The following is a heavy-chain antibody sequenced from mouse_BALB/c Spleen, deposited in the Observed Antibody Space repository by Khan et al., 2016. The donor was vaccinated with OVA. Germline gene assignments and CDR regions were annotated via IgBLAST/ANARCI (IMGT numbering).Heavy chain of an antibody. J-gene: IGHJ2*01. D-gene: IGHD1-1*01. CDR3: TRIYRSDFDY. Sequence: EVQLQESGPELVRPGASVKISCTASGYSFTGYFMNWVMQSHGKSLEWIGRINPHIGETFYNQRFKDKATLTVDESSNTAHMELRSLTSGDSAVYFCTRIYRSDFDYWGQGTTLTVSS. CDR1: GYSFTGYF. V-gene: IGHV1-20*01. CDR2: INPHIGET.